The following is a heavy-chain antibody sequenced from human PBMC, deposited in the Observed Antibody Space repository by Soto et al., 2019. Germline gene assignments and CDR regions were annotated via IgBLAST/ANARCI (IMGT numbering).Heavy chain of an antibody. Sequence: SVKVSCKASGYTFTGYYMHWVRQAPGQGLEWMGWINPNSGGTNYAQKFQGRVTMTRDTSISTAYMELSRLRSDDTAVYYCARDYYANNRFDPWGQGTLVTVYS. CDR1: GYTFTGYY. CDR2: INPNSGGT. D-gene: IGHD3-10*01. J-gene: IGHJ5*02. CDR3: ARDYYANNRFDP. V-gene: IGHV1-2*02.